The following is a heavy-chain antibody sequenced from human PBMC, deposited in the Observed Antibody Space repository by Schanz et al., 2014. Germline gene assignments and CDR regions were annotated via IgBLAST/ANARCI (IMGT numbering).Heavy chain of an antibody. CDR2: ISPSSSYI. CDR3: ARDKGGLIPFDY. Sequence: EVQLVESGGGLIQPGGSLRLSCAASGFTFSSYNINWVRQAPGKGLEYISSISPSSSYIYYADSVKGRFTISRDNAKNSLYLQMNSLRAEDTAVYYCARDKGGLIPFDYWGQGTLVAVSS. CDR1: GFTFSSYN. J-gene: IGHJ4*02. V-gene: IGHV3-21*01. D-gene: IGHD2-15*01.